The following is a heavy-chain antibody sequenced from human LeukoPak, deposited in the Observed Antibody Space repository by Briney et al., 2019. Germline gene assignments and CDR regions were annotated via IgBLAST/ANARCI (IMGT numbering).Heavy chain of an antibody. D-gene: IGHD6-13*01. CDR1: GFTFSSYW. V-gene: IGHV3-7*01. CDR3: ARDGAAGTFDY. Sequence: GGSLRLSCAASGFTFSSYWMSWVRQAPGKGLEWVANIKQDGSEKYYVDSVKGRFTISRDNAENSLYLQMNSLRAEESAVYYCARDGAAGTFDYWGQGTLVTVSS. J-gene: IGHJ4*02. CDR2: IKQDGSEK.